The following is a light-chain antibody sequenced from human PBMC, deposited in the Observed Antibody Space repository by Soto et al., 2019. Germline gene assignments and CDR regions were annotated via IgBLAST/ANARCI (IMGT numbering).Light chain of an antibody. CDR1: QSVNRN. Sequence: EIVMTQSPATLSVSPGERATLSCRASQSVNRNLAWYQQKPGQAPRLLISAASTRATGIPARFSGSGSETDFTLTSSSQQSEDFAVYYCQQYNNWWTFGQGTKVEMK. CDR3: QQYNNWWT. J-gene: IGKJ1*01. CDR2: AAS. V-gene: IGKV3-15*01.